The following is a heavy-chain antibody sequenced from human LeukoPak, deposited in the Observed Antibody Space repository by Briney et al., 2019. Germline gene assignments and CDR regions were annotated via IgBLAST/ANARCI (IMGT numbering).Heavy chain of an antibody. D-gene: IGHD1-7*01. V-gene: IGHV4-34*01. Sequence: PSETLSLTCAVYGGSLSGYYWSWIRQPAGKGLEWIGDIHHSGTTDYNPSLKSRVTISLDTSKNQVSPRLSPVTAADTAVYYCARHTWTGTTYFYYYMDVWSKGTAVSVSS. J-gene: IGHJ6*03. CDR1: GGSLSGYY. CDR3: ARHTWTGTTYFYYYMDV. CDR2: IHHSGTT.